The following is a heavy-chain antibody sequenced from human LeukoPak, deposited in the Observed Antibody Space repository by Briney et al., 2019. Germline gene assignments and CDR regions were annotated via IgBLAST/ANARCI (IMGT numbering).Heavy chain of an antibody. Sequence: GGSLRLSCAASGFTFNNYEMHSVRQTAGKGLEWVSAVRIDRDTFYAGSVKGRFPISRDHAESYLFLQMNSLRAGDTGVYYWARAGRIGSADAFDVWGQGTMVAVSS. CDR3: ARAGRIGSADAFDV. CDR2: VRIDRDT. D-gene: IGHD3-10*01. J-gene: IGHJ3*01. V-gene: IGHV3-13*01. CDR1: GFTFNNYE.